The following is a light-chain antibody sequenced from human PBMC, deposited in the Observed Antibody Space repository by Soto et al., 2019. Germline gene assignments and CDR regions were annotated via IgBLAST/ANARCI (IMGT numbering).Light chain of an antibody. V-gene: IGLV2-14*01. CDR2: EVS. J-gene: IGLJ2*01. CDR1: SSDIGGYNF. CDR3: SSYTSSSTLV. Sequence: QSVLTQPASVSGSPGQSITISCTGTSSDIGGYNFVSWYQQHPGRAPKLLIYEVSNRPSGLSNRFSAYKSGTTASLTISGLLADDEADYYCSSYTSSSTLVFGGGTKLTVL.